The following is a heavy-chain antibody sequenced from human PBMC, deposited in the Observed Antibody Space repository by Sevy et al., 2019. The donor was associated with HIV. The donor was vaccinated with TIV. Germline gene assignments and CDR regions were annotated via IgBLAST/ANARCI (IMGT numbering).Heavy chain of an antibody. CDR3: ARGLYGSGSYYRKRGESYYYYMDV. D-gene: IGHD3-10*01. V-gene: IGHV1-8*03. Sequence: ASVKVSCKASGYTFTGYDINWVRQATGQGLEWMGWMNPNSGNTGYAQRFQGRVTITRNTSISTAYMELSSLRSEDTAVYYCARGLYGSGSYYRKRGESYYYYMDVWGKGSTVTVSS. CDR1: GYTFTGYD. J-gene: IGHJ6*03. CDR2: MNPNSGNT.